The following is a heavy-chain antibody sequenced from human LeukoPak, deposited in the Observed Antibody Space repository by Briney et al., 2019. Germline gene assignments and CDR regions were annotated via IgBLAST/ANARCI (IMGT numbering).Heavy chain of an antibody. CDR3: ARGKSSSWSYYYYYMDV. CDR1: GFTFDDYG. V-gene: IGHV3-20*04. D-gene: IGHD6-13*01. CDR2: INWNGGST. J-gene: IGHJ6*03. Sequence: GGSLRLSCAASGFTFDDYGMSWVRQAPGKGLEWVSGINWNGGSTGYADSVKGRFTISRDNAKNSLYLQMNSPRAEDTALYYCARGKSSSWSYYYYYMDVWGKGTTVTVSS.